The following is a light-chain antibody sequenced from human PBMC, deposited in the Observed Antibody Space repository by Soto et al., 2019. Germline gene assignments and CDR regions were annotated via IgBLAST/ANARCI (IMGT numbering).Light chain of an antibody. Sequence: DIVMTQSPLSLPVTPGEPASISCKSSQSLLHSNGYNYLDWYLQKPGQSPQLLISLGSNRASGVPDRFSGSGSGIDFTLKISRVEAEDVGIYYCMQALRTPPTFGQGPKVEI. V-gene: IGKV2-28*01. CDR1: QSLLHSNGYNY. CDR2: LGS. J-gene: IGKJ1*01. CDR3: MQALRTPPT.